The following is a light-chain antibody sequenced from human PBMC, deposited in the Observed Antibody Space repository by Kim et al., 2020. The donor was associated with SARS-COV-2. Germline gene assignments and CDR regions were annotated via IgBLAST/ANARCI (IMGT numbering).Light chain of an antibody. CDR3: QKYDSAPLT. CDR2: GAS. J-gene: IGKJ4*01. V-gene: IGKV1-27*01. CDR1: QDITYY. Sequence: ASVGDIVTLTCRASQDITYYLAWYQQKPGKVPQLLIYGASTLQSGVPSRFSGSGSGTEFTLTINSLQPEDVATYYCQKYDSAPLTFGGGTKVDIK.